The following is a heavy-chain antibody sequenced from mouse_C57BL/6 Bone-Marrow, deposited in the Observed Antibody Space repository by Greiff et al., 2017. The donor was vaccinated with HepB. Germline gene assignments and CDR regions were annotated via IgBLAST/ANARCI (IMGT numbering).Heavy chain of an antibody. Sequence: VQLQQSGPVLVKPGASVKMSCKASGYTFTDYYMNWVKQSHGKSLEWIGVINPYNGGTSYNQKFKGKATLTVDKSSSTAYMELNSLTSEDSAVYYCARFPTGTHYWGQGTTLTVSS. CDR1: GYTFTDYY. D-gene: IGHD4-1*02. CDR2: INPYNGGT. CDR3: ARFPTGTHY. J-gene: IGHJ2*01. V-gene: IGHV1-19*01.